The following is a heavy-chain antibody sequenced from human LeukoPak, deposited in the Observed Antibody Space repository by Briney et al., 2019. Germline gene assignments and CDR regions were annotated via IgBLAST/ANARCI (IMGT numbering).Heavy chain of an antibody. CDR2: IYPGDSDT. CDR1: GYIFTTYW. V-gene: IGHV5-51*01. D-gene: IGHD3-22*01. CDR3: ARLDSSTYYHIDY. J-gene: IGHJ4*02. Sequence: GESLKISCKGSGYIFTTYWIGWVRQMPGKGLEWMGIIYPGDSDTRYSPSFQGQVTISADKSITTAYLQWSSLEASDTAMHYCARLDSSTYYHIDYWGQGTLVTVSS.